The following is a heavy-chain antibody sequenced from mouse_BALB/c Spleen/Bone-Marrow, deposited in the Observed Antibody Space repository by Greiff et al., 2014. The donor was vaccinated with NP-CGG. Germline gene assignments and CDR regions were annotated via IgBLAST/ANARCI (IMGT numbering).Heavy chain of an antibody. CDR2: INPSNGRT. V-gene: IGHV1S81*02. Sequence: LQESGAELVKPGASVKLSCKASGYTFTSYWMHWVKQRPGQGLEWIGEINPSNGRTNYNEKFKSKATLTVDKSSSTAYMQLSSLTSEDSAVYYCARRTTTVVAPDYWGQGTTLTVSS. D-gene: IGHD1-1*01. CDR1: GYTFTSYW. CDR3: ARRTTTVVAPDY. J-gene: IGHJ2*01.